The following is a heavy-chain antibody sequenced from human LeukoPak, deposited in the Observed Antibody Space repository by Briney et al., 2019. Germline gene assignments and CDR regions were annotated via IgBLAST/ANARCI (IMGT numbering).Heavy chain of an antibody. V-gene: IGHV1-2*02. J-gene: IGHJ5*02. Sequence: ASVKVSCKASGYTFTGYYMHWVRQAPGQGLERMGWINPNSGGTNYAQKFQGRVTMTRDTSISTAYMELSRLRSDDTAVYYCASAYCGGDCYRHWFDPWGQGTLVTVSS. D-gene: IGHD2-21*02. CDR2: INPNSGGT. CDR1: GYTFTGYY. CDR3: ASAYCGGDCYRHWFDP.